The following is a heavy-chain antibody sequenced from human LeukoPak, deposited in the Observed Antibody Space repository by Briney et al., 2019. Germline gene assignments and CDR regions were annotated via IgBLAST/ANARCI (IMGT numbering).Heavy chain of an antibody. Sequence: AASVKVSCKASGYTFTGYYMHWVRQAPGQGLEWMGWINSNTGGTNYAQKFQGRVTMTRDTSISTAYMELSRLRSDDTAVYYCARDYCSSTSCYTGDYWGQGTLVTVSS. CDR1: GYTFTGYY. D-gene: IGHD2-2*01. CDR2: INSNTGGT. CDR3: ARDYCSSTSCYTGDY. J-gene: IGHJ4*02. V-gene: IGHV1-2*02.